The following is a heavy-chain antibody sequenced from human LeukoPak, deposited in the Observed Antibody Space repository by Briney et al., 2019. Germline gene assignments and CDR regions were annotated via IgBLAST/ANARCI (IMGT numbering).Heavy chain of an antibody. Sequence: SVKVSCKASGGTFGSYVISWVRQALGQGLEWMGGIIPIFGTAHYAQKFQGRLTITADESTSTVYMEMSSLRSEDTAMYYCAKEGDTALVTGYFDLWGRGTLVTVSS. V-gene: IGHV1-69*13. CDR1: GGTFGSYV. CDR2: IIPIFGTA. CDR3: AKEGDTALVTGYFDL. J-gene: IGHJ2*01. D-gene: IGHD5-18*01.